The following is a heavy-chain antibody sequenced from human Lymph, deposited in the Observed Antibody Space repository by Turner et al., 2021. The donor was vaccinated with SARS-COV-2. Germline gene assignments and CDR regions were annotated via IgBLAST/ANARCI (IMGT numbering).Heavy chain of an antibody. CDR2: ISYDGSNK. CDR3: ARDSSGSGTLDY. D-gene: IGHD3-10*01. Sequence: QVQLVESGGGVVQPGGSLRLSCSASGFTFNNYPMHWVRQAPGKGLEWVAVISYDGSNKYYADYVKGRFTISRDNSKNTLYLQMNSLRAEDTAVYYCARDSSGSGTLDYWGQGTLVTVSS. CDR1: GFTFNNYP. J-gene: IGHJ4*02. V-gene: IGHV3-30-3*01.